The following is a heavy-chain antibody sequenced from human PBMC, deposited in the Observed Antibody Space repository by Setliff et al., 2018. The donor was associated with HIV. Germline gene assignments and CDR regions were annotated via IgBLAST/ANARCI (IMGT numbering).Heavy chain of an antibody. CDR2: IYHSGTT. CDR1: GYSIISGYY. D-gene: IGHD6-19*01. Sequence: PSETLSLTCAVSGYSIISGYYWGWIRQTPGKGLEWIGSIYHSGTTYYNPPLRSRVTISVDSSKNQFSLNLFSVTAADTAVYYCARPRRVRSRAWYWFDIWGQGTLVTVSS. V-gene: IGHV4-38-2*01. CDR3: ARPRRVRSRAWYWFDI. J-gene: IGHJ5*02.